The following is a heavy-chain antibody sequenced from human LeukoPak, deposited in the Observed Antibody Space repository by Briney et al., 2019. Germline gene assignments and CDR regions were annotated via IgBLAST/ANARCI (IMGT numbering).Heavy chain of an antibody. D-gene: IGHD6-19*01. Sequence: ASVKVTCKASGGTFSSYAMSWVRQAPGQGPEWMGGIIPIFGTPNYAQKFQGRVTITADKSTSTAYMELSSLRSEDTAVYYCARGQWLVSGFDIWGQGTMVTVSS. V-gene: IGHV1-69*06. CDR1: GGTFSSYA. CDR3: ARGQWLVSGFDI. J-gene: IGHJ3*02. CDR2: IIPIFGTP.